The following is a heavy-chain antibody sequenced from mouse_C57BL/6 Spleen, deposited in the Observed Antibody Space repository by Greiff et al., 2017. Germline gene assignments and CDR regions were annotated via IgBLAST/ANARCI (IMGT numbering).Heavy chain of an antibody. CDR1: GFTFNTSA. V-gene: IGHV10-3*01. J-gene: IGHJ4*01. D-gene: IGHD1-1*01. CDR3: VRATVFITTVVAPMDG. CDR2: IRSKSSNYAT. Sequence: VQLKESGGGLVQPKGSLKLSCAASGFTFNTSAMHWVRQAPGKGLEWVASIRSKSSNYATYYDDSVKDRFTITRDDSQSILYLQMTTLKTEDTAMYYCVRATVFITTVVAPMDGWGQGTSVTASS.